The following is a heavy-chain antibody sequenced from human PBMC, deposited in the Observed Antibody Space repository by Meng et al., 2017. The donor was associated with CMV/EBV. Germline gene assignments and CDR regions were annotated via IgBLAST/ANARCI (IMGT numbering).Heavy chain of an antibody. V-gene: IGHV3-21*01. CDR2: ISSSSSYI. J-gene: IGHJ3*02. CDR3: ARAYYDSSGGAFDI. CDR1: GFTFSSYS. Sequence: GESLKISCAASGFTFSSYSMNWVRQAPGKGLKWVSSISSSSSYIYYADSVKGRFTISRDNAKNSLYLQMNSLRAEDTAVYYCARAYYDSSGGAFDIWGQGTMVTVSS. D-gene: IGHD3-22*01.